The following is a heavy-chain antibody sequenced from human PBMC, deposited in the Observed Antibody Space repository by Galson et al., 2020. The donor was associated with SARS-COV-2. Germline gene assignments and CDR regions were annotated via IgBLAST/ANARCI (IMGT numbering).Heavy chain of an antibody. CDR1: GGSFSGYY. V-gene: IGHV4-34*01. CDR2: INHSGST. CDR3: ARRSGYQLLLNPYYYYFMDV. D-gene: IGHD2-2*01. Sequence: SQTLSLTCAVYGGSFSGYYWSWIRQPPGKGLEWIGEINHSGSTNYNPSLKSGVTISVDTSKNQFSLKLSSVTAADTAVYYCARRSGYQLLLNPYYYYFMDVWGKGTTVTISS. J-gene: IGHJ6*03.